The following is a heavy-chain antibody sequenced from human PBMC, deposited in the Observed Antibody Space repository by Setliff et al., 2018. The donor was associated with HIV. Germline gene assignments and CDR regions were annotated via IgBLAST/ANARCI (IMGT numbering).Heavy chain of an antibody. J-gene: IGHJ6*03. D-gene: IGHD1-20*01. CDR2: IRYDGSNK. CDR3: AKSFNSGPTNWNIDV. CDR1: GLTFSSYG. V-gene: IGHV3-30*02. Sequence: PGGSLRLSCVASGLTFSSYGMHWVRQAPGKGLEWVAFIRYDGSNKYCADSVKGRFTISRDNSKNTLYLQMNSLRSEDTAVYFCAKSFNSGPTNWNIDVWGTGTTVTVSS.